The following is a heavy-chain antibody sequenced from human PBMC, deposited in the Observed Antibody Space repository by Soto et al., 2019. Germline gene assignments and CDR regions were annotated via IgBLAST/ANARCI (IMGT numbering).Heavy chain of an antibody. J-gene: IGHJ5*02. V-gene: IGHV3-33*01. CDR1: GFTFSSYG. CDR3: ARGPYRHSSPYNWFDP. CDR2: IWYDGSNK. D-gene: IGHD3-22*01. Sequence: AGGSLRLSCAASGFTFSSYGMHWVRQAPGKGLEWVAVIWYDGSNKYYADSVKGRFTISRDNSKNTLYLQMNSLRAEDTAVYYCARGPYRHSSPYNWFDPWGQGTLVTVSS.